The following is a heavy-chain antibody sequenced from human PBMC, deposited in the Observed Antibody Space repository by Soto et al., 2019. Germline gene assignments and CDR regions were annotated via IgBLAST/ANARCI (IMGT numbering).Heavy chain of an antibody. CDR1: GFTFSSYG. D-gene: IGHD6-19*01. CDR3: AGIWIGKVEHDEPGIAVAGHRAFDI. CDR2: ISYDGSNK. Sequence: PGGSMRLSCAASGFTFSSYGMHWVRQAPGKGLEWVAVISYDGSNKYYADSVKGRFTISRDNSKNTLYLQMNSLRAEDTAVYYCAGIWIGKVEHDEPGIAVAGHRAFDIWGQGTMVTVSS. J-gene: IGHJ3*02. V-gene: IGHV3-30*03.